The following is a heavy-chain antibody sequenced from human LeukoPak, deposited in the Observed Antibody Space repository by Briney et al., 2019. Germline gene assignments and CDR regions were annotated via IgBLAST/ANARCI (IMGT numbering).Heavy chain of an antibody. J-gene: IGHJ4*02. D-gene: IGHD1/OR15-1a*01. CDR3: ATSESQTRFDF. CDR2: IFPGDSDT. CDR1: GYTFTTHW. Sequence: GESLKISCKGSGYTFTTHWIAWVRQMPGKGLEWMGIIFPGDSDTTYSPSFEGQVTISADKSINTTYLQWSSLKASDTAMYYCATSESQTRFDFWGQGTLVTVSS. V-gene: IGHV5-51*01.